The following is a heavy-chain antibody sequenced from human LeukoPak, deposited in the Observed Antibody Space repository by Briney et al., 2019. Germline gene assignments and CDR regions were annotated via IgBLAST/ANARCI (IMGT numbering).Heavy chain of an antibody. CDR1: GFTFSSYA. J-gene: IGHJ4*02. D-gene: IGHD3-10*01. V-gene: IGHV3-30-3*01. Sequence: PGGSLRLSCAASGFTFSSYAMHWVRQAPGKGLEWVTVISYDGTNKYYADSVKGRFTISRDNSKNTLYLQMNSLRAEDTAVYYCANIMVRGVVDYWGQGTLVTVSS. CDR3: ANIMVRGVVDY. CDR2: ISYDGTNK.